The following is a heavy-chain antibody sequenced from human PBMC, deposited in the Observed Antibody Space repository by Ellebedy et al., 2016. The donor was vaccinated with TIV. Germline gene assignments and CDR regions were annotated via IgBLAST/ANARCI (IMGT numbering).Heavy chain of an antibody. CDR1: GVTFSNYA. V-gene: IGHV3-30*02. CDR2: IPYDGSYE. J-gene: IGHJ4*02. Sequence: GESLKISCAASGVTFSNYAMHWVRQTPGKRLEWVAIIPYDGSYENYADSVKGRFPISRDNSKNTLYLQMTSLRAEDTAVYYCAKGYGSGSFIFDFWGKGILVTVSS. CDR3: AKGYGSGSFIFDF. D-gene: IGHD3-10*01.